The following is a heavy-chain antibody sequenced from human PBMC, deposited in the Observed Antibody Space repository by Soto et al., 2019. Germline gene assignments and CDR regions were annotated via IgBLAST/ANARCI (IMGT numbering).Heavy chain of an antibody. D-gene: IGHD2-21*01. J-gene: IGHJ6*03. CDR3: ARDHGDGYYMDV. CDR2: ISSSSSYI. CDR1: GFTFSSYS. Sequence: GGSLRLSCAASGFTFSSYSMNWVRQAPGKGLEWVSSISSSSSYIYYADSVKGRFTISRDNAKNSLYLQMNSLRAEDTAVYYCARDHGDGYYMDVWGKGTTVTVSS. V-gene: IGHV3-21*01.